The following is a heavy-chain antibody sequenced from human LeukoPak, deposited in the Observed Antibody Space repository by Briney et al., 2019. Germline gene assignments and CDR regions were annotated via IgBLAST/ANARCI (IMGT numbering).Heavy chain of an antibody. CDR3: ARDSESGVAVAASVRYFDL. Sequence: ASVKVSCKASGYTFTSYGISWVRQAPGQGLEWMGWISAYNGNTSYAQKLQGRVTMTTDTSTSTAYMELRSLRSDDTAVYYCARDSESGVAVAASVRYFDLWGRGTLVTVSS. V-gene: IGHV1-18*01. J-gene: IGHJ2*01. D-gene: IGHD6-19*01. CDR2: ISAYNGNT. CDR1: GYTFTSYG.